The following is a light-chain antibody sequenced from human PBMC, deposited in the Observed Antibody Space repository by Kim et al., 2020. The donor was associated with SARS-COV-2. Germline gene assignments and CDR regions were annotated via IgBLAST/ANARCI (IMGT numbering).Light chain of an antibody. J-gene: IGLJ1*01. CDR1: NIGSKS. V-gene: IGLV3-21*04. Sequence: SYELTQPPSVSVAPGKTARITCGGNNIGSKSVHWYQQKTGQAPVLVIYYDSDRPSGIPERFSGSNSGNTATLTISRVEAGDEADYYCQVWDSSSDHVFGTGTKVTVL. CDR3: QVWDSSSDHV. CDR2: YDS.